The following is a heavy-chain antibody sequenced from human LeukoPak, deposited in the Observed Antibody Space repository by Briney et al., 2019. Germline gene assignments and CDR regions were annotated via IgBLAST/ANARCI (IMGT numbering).Heavy chain of an antibody. Sequence: SSVKVSCKASGGTFSSYAISWVRQAPGQGLEWMGRIIHIFGTANYAQKFQGRVTITTDESTSTAYMELSSLRSEDTAVYYCARSAEPYYFDYWGQGTLVTVSS. J-gene: IGHJ4*02. CDR3: ARSAEPYYFDY. CDR1: GGTFSSYA. CDR2: IIHIFGTA. V-gene: IGHV1-69*05.